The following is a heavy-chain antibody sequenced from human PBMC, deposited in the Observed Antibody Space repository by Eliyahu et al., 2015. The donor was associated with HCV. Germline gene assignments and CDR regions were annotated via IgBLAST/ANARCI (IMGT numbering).Heavy chain of an antibody. Sequence: EVQLVESGGGLIQPGGXLRLXCAASGFTVSGNXMXWVRQXPGKGLEXVSVIYSGGSTYYADSVKGRFTISRDNSKNTLYLQMNSLRAEDTAVYYCARGRFWSGFFDYWGQGTLVTVSS. CDR2: IYSGGST. CDR3: ARGRFWSGFFDY. CDR1: GFTVSGNX. J-gene: IGHJ4*02. V-gene: IGHV3-53*01. D-gene: IGHD3-3*01.